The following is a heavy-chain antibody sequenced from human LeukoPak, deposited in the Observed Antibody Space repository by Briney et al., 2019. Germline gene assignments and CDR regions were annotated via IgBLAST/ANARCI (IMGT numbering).Heavy chain of an antibody. Sequence: ASVKVSCKASGFTFTSSGFSWVRRAPGQGLEGMGWISAYNGNTNYAQKFQDRVTMTTDTSTSTAYMDLRSLRSDGTAVYYCARGGASGSYGLDVWGQGTTVTVAS. CDR2: ISAYNGNT. J-gene: IGHJ6*02. CDR3: ARGGASGSYGLDV. V-gene: IGHV1-18*01. D-gene: IGHD1-26*01. CDR1: GFTFTSSG.